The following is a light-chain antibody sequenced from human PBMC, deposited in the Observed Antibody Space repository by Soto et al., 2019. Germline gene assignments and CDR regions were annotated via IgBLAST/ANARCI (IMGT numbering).Light chain of an antibody. Sequence: QSALTQPASVSGSPGQSITLSCTGTSSDIGSYNLVSWYQQHPGKAPKLMIYEGNKRPSGVSTRFSGSKSGNTASLTISGLQAEDEADYYCSLYTSENAYVFGTGTKVTVL. CDR3: SLYTSENAYV. CDR1: SSDIGSYNL. V-gene: IGLV2-14*02. CDR2: EGN. J-gene: IGLJ1*01.